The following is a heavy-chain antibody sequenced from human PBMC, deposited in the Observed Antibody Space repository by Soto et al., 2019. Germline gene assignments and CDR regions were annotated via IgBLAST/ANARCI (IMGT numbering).Heavy chain of an antibody. J-gene: IGHJ1*01. V-gene: IGHV1-8*01. Sequence: ASVKVSCKASGYAFNTLHINWVRQAPGQGLEWMGWMNPNNGDTGYAQKFQGRVTMTRDTSINTAYMELTSLTFDDTAIYYCARGVRDLGAYWGQGTLVTVSS. CDR2: MNPNNGDT. CDR1: GYAFNTLH. D-gene: IGHD3-10*02. CDR3: ARGVRDLGAY.